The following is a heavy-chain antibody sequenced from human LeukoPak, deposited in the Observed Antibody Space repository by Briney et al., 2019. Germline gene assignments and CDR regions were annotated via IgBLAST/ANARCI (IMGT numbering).Heavy chain of an antibody. CDR3: ARGTGGGTRDYYYYYMDV. CDR2: IYYSGST. J-gene: IGHJ6*03. CDR1: GGSISSYY. D-gene: IGHD1-26*01. Sequence: PSETLSLTRTVSGGSISSYYWSWIRQPPGKGLEWIGYIYYSGSTNYNPSLKSRVTISVDTSKNQFSLKLSSVTAADTAVYYCARGTGGGTRDYYYYYMDVWGKGTTVTVSS. V-gene: IGHV4-59*01.